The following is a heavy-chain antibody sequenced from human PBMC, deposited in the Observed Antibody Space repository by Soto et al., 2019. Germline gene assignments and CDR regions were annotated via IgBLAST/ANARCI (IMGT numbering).Heavy chain of an antibody. CDR1: GFPFSSYA. D-gene: IGHD6-6*01. CDR2: IGDSGGHT. V-gene: IGHV3-23*01. J-gene: IGHJ6*02. CDR3: AKVGPTAPRLGYYYGMDV. Sequence: EVQLLESGGGLVQPGGSLRLSCAASGFPFSSYAMTWVRQAPGKGLEWVSAIGDSGGHTYYADSVKGRFTISRDNSNNTLYLLMHSLRAEDTAIYYCAKVGPTAPRLGYYYGMDVWGQGTTVTVSS.